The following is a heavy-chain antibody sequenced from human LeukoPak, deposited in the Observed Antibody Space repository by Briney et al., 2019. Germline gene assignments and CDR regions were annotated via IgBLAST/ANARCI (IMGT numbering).Heavy chain of an antibody. Sequence: GGSLRLPCAASGFTFSTYAMSWLRQAPGKGLEWVANIKQDGSEKYYVDSVKGRLTISRDNAKNSLYLQMNSLRAEDTAVYYCARYLPWDEVLNFDYWGQGTLVSVSS. CDR2: IKQDGSEK. CDR3: ARYLPWDEVLNFDY. J-gene: IGHJ4*02. CDR1: GFTFSTYA. D-gene: IGHD1-26*01. V-gene: IGHV3-7*03.